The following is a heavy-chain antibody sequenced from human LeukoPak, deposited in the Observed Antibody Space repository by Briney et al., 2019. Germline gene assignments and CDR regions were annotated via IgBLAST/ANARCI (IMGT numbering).Heavy chain of an antibody. CDR1: GGSISSSSYY. J-gene: IGHJ6*03. V-gene: IGHV4-39*01. CDR3: ARHGYYYYYMDV. CDR2: IYSSGST. Sequence: PETLSLTCTVSGGSISSSSYYWGWIRQPPGQGLERIGIIYSSGSTYYNPSLKSRGTISVDTSKNQFSLKLSSVTAADTAVYYCARHGYYYYYMDVWGKGTTVTVSS.